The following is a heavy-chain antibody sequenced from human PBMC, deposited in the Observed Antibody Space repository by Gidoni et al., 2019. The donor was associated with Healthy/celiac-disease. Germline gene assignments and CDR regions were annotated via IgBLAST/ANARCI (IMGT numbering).Heavy chain of an antibody. J-gene: IGHJ4*02. CDR3: AKELGQQWLVLNY. D-gene: IGHD6-19*01. CDR2: ISYDGSNK. Sequence: QVQLVESGGGVVQPGRSLRLSCAASGFTFSSYGMHWVRQAPGKGLEWVAVISYDGSNKYYADSVKGRFTISRDNSKNTLYLQMNSLRAEDTAVYYCAKELGQQWLVLNYWGQGTLVTVSS. V-gene: IGHV3-30*18. CDR1: GFTFSSYG.